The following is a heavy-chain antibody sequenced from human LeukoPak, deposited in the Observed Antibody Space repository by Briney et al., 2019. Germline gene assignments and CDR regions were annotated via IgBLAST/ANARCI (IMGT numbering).Heavy chain of an antibody. Sequence: GASVKVSCKASGGTFSSYAISWVRQAPGQGLEWMGGIIPIFGTANYAQKFQGRVTITTDESTSTAYMELSSLRSEDTAVYYCASVATGGNQYFQHWGQGTLVTVSS. D-gene: IGHD5-12*01. CDR2: IIPIFGTA. J-gene: IGHJ1*01. V-gene: IGHV1-69*05. CDR1: GGTFSSYA. CDR3: ASVATGGNQYFQH.